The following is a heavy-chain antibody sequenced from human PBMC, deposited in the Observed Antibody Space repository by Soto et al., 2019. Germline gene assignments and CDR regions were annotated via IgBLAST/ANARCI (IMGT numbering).Heavy chain of an antibody. Sequence: QVQLVESGGGVVQPGGSLRLSCVASGFTFSTYAIHWVRQAPGKGLEWVALVSVDGSLEYYADSVKVRSTVSRDNSKSTLYFQMNSLRPEDTAFYYCARRRAGSGYYFDHWGQGTLVTVSS. D-gene: IGHD3-22*01. CDR2: VSVDGSLE. CDR1: GFTFSTYA. V-gene: IGHV3-30-3*01. J-gene: IGHJ4*02. CDR3: ARRRAGSGYYFDH.